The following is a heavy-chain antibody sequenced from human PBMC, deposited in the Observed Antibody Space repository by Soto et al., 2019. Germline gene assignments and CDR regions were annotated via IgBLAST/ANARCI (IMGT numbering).Heavy chain of an antibody. CDR2: IYYSGST. J-gene: IGHJ4*02. V-gene: IGHV4-39*01. CDR1: GGSISSSSYY. D-gene: IGHD3-3*01. Sequence: SETLSLTCTVSGGSISSSSYYWGWIRQPPGKGLEWIGSIYYSGSTYYNPSLKSRVTISVDTSKNQFSLKLSSVTAADTAVYYCARQAECWSEMGGLDYFDDWGKGTPVTVAS. CDR3: ARQAECWSEMGGLDYFDD.